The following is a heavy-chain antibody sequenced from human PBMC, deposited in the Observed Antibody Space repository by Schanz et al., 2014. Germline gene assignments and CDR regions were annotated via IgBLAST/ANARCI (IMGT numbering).Heavy chain of an antibody. CDR2: IWYDENNK. CDR3: AKDPSHGDYDYYFDY. CDR1: GFTFSNYA. J-gene: IGHJ4*02. V-gene: IGHV3-33*06. D-gene: IGHD3-22*01. Sequence: VRLVESGGGLVQPGGSLRLSCAASGFTFSNYAMSWVRQAPGKGLEWVAVIWYDENNKYYADSVKGRFTMSRDNSKNTLYLQMNSLRAEDTAVYYCAKDPSHGDYDYYFDYWGQGTLVTVSS.